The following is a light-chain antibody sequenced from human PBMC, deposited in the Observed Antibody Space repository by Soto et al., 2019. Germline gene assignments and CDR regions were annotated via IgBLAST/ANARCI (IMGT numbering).Light chain of an antibody. Sequence: EIVLTQSPVTLSLSPGDRATLSCGASQSVRSSYVAWYQQKAGQAPRLLIYGASTRATGIPARFSGSGSGTEFTLTISSLQSEDFAVYYCQQYNNWPLPFGQGTRLEIK. J-gene: IGKJ5*01. CDR3: QQYNNWPLP. CDR2: GAS. V-gene: IGKV3-15*01. CDR1: QSVRSS.